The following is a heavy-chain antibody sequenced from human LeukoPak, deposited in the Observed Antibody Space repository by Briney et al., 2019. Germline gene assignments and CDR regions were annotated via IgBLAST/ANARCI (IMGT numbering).Heavy chain of an antibody. D-gene: IGHD2-2*01. Sequence: ASVKVSCKASGYTFTSYDISWVRQAPGQGLEWMGGIIPIFGTANYAQKFQGRVTITADESTSTAYMELSSLRSEDTAVYYCAREVRCSSTLCLLRVRTLYYYYYYGMDVWGQGTTVTVSS. CDR3: AREVRCSSTLCLLRVRTLYYYYYYGMDV. V-gene: IGHV1-69*13. CDR1: GYTFTSYD. J-gene: IGHJ6*02. CDR2: IIPIFGTA.